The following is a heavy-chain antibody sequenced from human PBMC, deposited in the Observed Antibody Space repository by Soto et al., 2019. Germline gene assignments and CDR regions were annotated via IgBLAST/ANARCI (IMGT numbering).Heavy chain of an antibody. J-gene: IGHJ6*02. V-gene: IGHV3-9*01. CDR3: AKDLYAIGYYYGMDV. D-gene: IGHD2-8*01. CDR1: GFTFDDYA. CDR2: ISWNSGSI. Sequence: ELQLVESGGGLVQPGRSLRLSCAASGFTFDDYAMHWVRQAPGKGLEWVSGISWNSGSIGYADSVKGRFTISRDNAKNSLYLQMNSLRAEDTALYYCAKDLYAIGYYYGMDVWGQGTTVTVSS.